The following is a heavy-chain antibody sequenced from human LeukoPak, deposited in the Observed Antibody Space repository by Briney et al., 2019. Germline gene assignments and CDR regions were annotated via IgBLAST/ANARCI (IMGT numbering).Heavy chain of an antibody. CDR2: IKQDGSEK. CDR1: GFTFSTYN. CDR3: ASLEDGYNPVAFDI. J-gene: IGHJ3*02. V-gene: IGHV3-7*01. Sequence: GGSLRLSCAASGFTFSTYNMNWVRQAPGKGLEWVANIKQDGSEKYYVDSVKGRFTISRDNAKNSLYLQMNSLRAEDTAVYYCASLEDGYNPVAFDIWGQGTMVTVSS. D-gene: IGHD5-24*01.